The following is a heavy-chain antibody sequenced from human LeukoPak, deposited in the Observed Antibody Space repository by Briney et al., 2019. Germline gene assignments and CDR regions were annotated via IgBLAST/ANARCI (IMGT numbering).Heavy chain of an antibody. Sequence: GGSLRLSCAASGFTFSSYSMNWVRQAPGKGLEWVSYISSSSSTIYYADSVKGRFTISRDNAKNSLYLQMNSLEPDDSAVYYCARNSHGYSSGWLQFNFDYWGQGTLVTVSS. D-gene: IGHD6-19*01. J-gene: IGHJ4*02. V-gene: IGHV3-48*04. CDR3: ARNSHGYSSGWLQFNFDY. CDR1: GFTFSSYS. CDR2: ISSSSSTI.